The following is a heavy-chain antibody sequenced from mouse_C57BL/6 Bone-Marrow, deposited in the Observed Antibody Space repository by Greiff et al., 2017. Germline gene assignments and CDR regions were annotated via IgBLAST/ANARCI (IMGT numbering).Heavy chain of an antibody. V-gene: IGHV5-4*01. CDR3: ARDGYPAWFAY. CDR1: GFTFSSYA. J-gene: IGHJ3*01. D-gene: IGHD2-2*01. CDR2: ISAGGSYT. Sequence: EVQLVESGGGLVKPGGSLKLSCAASGFTFSSYAMSWVRQTPEKRLEWVATISAGGSYTYYQDNVKGRFTISRDNAKNNLYLQMSHLKSEDTAVYYCARDGYPAWFAYWGQGTLVTVSA.